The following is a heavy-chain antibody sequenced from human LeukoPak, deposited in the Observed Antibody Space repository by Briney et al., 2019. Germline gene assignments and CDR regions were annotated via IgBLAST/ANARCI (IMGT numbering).Heavy chain of an antibody. Sequence: PSETLSLTCAVYGGSFSGYYWSWIRQLPGKGLEWIGEINHSGSTNYNPSLKSRVTISVDTSKNQFSLKLSSVTAADTAVYYCARGPDWYFDLWGRGTLVTVSS. V-gene: IGHV4-34*01. CDR1: GGSFSGYY. CDR3: ARGPDWYFDL. CDR2: INHSGST. J-gene: IGHJ2*01.